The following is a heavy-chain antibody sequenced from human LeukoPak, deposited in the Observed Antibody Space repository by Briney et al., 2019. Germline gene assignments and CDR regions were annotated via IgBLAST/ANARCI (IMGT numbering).Heavy chain of an antibody. CDR3: VRTPPNWGFDY. D-gene: IGHD3-16*01. CDR2: MSPNSGDA. CDR1: GYTFTTHD. Sequence: ASVKVSCRASGYTFTTHDINWVRQATGQGLEWLGWMSPNSGDAGYAQKFQGRVTMTSDSSISTAFMELSSLRSEDTAIYYCVRTPPNWGFDYWGQGTLVTVSS. J-gene: IGHJ4*02. V-gene: IGHV1-8*01.